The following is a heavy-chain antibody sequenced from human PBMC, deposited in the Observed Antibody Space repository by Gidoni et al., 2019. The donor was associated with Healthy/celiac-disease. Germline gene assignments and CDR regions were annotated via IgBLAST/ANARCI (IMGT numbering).Heavy chain of an antibody. J-gene: IGHJ4*02. D-gene: IGHD1-7*01. V-gene: IGHV3-30*18. CDR3: AKDLRVLGTTSVDY. Sequence: QVQLVESGGGVVQPGRSLSLSCAASGFPFSRYGMHWVRQAPGKGLEWVADISYDGSNKYYADSVKGRFTISRDNSKNTLYLQMNSLRAEDTAVYYCAKDLRVLGTTSVDYWGQGTLVTVSS. CDR1: GFPFSRYG. CDR2: ISYDGSNK.